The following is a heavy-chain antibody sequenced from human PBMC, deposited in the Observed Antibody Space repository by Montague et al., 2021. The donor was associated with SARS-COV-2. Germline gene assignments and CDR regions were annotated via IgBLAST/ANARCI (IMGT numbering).Heavy chain of an antibody. CDR3: ARGLTDISMIVVVLLGASHYLDS. D-gene: IGHD3-22*01. Sequence: SETLSLTCAVYGGSFSDYHWSWIRQPPGQGLEWIGEINHSGNTNYNPSLKSRVTISRDTSKSQFSLKLSSVTAADTAVYYCARGLTDISMIVVVLLGASHYLDSGGQGTLVTVAS. CDR1: GGSFSDYH. V-gene: IGHV4-34*01. J-gene: IGHJ4*02. CDR2: INHSGNT.